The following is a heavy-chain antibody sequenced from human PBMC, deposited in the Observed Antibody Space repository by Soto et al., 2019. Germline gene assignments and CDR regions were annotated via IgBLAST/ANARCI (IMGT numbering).Heavy chain of an antibody. J-gene: IGHJ6*03. V-gene: IGHV4-59*01. Sequence: TLSLTCTVSGGSISSYYWSWIRQPPGKGLEWIGYIYYSGSTNYNPSLKSRVTISVDTSKNQFSLKLSSVTAADTAVYYCASTVVVVAATSPAFLDYYYMDVWGKGTTVTVSS. CDR3: ASTVVVVAATSPAFLDYYYMDV. D-gene: IGHD2-15*01. CDR1: GGSISSYY. CDR2: IYYSGST.